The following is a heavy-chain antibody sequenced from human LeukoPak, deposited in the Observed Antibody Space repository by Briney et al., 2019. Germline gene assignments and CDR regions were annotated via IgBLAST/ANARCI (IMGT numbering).Heavy chain of an antibody. D-gene: IGHD3-10*01. CDR2: IHSGGST. V-gene: IGHV3-66*01. CDR3: ARERFGELSNYFDY. Sequence: GGSLRLSCAASGFTFSSYAMSWVRQAPGKGLEWVSVIHSGGSTYYADSVKGRFTISRDNSKNTLYLQMNSLRAEDTAVYYCARERFGELSNYFDYWGQGTLVTVSS. CDR1: GFTFSSYA. J-gene: IGHJ4*02.